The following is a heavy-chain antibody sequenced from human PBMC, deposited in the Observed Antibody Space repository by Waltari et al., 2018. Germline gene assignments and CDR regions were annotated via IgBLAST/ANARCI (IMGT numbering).Heavy chain of an antibody. CDR2: ISYDGSNK. J-gene: IGHJ5*02. CDR1: RFTFSSYG. D-gene: IGHD3-3*01. Sequence: QVQLVESGGGVVQPGRSLRLSCAASRFTFSSYGMHWVRQAPGKGLEWVAVISYDGSNKYYADAVKGRFTISRDNSKNTLYLQMNSLRAEDTAVYYCAKGRITIFGVVISQFDPWGQGTLVTVSS. V-gene: IGHV3-30*18. CDR3: AKGRITIFGVVISQFDP.